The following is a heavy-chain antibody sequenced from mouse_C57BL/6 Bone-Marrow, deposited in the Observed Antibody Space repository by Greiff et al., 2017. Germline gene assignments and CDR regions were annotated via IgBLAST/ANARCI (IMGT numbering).Heavy chain of an antibody. V-gene: IGHV1-55*01. Sequence: VQLQQSGAELVKPGASVKMSCKASGYTFTSYWITWVKQRPGQGLEWIGDSYPGSGSTNYNEKFKSKATLTVDTSSSTAYMQLSSLTSDDSAVYYCARCDWGLLVDYWGQGTTLTVSS. D-gene: IGHD2-13*01. CDR3: ARCDWGLLVDY. CDR2: SYPGSGST. J-gene: IGHJ2*01. CDR1: GYTFTSYW.